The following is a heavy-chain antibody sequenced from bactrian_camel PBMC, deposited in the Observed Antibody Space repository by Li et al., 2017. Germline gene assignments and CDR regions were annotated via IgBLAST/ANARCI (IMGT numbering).Heavy chain of an antibody. Sequence: HVQLVESGGTSVQAGGSLRLSCGASEYTESINCMGWYRQSPGKEREGVASIDADGETSYVDSVKGRFTISKDNAKNTVSLEMTSLTPEDTAVYYCAADPAEETSGEWCFIRQNYNFGQGTQVTVS. V-gene: IGHV3S53*01. CDR1: EYTESINC. CDR2: IDADGET. J-gene: IGHJ4*01. D-gene: IGHD3*01.